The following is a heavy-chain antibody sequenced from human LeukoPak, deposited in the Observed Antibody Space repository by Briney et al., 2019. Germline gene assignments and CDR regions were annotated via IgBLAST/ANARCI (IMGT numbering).Heavy chain of an antibody. CDR2: INPNSGGT. J-gene: IGHJ3*02. CDR1: GYTFTGCY. D-gene: IGHD6-13*01. V-gene: IGHV1-2*02. Sequence: ASVKVSCKASGYTFTGCYMHWVRQAPGQGLEWMGWINPNSGGTNYVQKFQGRVTMTRDTSISTAYMELSRLRSDDTAVYYCARDHIAAASTDAFDIWGQGTMVTVSS. CDR3: ARDHIAAASTDAFDI.